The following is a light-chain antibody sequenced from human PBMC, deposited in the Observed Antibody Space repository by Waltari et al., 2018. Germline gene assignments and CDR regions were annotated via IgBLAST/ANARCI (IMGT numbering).Light chain of an antibody. J-gene: IGKJ2*01. CDR1: ASSSSQ. CDR2: DTS. Sequence: EIVLTQSPATLSLSPGDRATLSCRASASSSSQLAWYQQKPGQAPRILIYDTSNRAAGIPARFSGSGSGTDFSLTISSLEPEDFVVYYCQQRSHWPMYTFGQGTKLEIK. V-gene: IGKV3-11*01. CDR3: QQRSHWPMYT.